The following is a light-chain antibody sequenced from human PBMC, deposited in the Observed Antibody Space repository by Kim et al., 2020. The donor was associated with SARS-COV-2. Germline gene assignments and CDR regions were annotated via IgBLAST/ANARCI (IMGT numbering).Light chain of an antibody. CDR2: DVN. J-gene: IGLJ2*01. CDR3: SSFADTTTL. Sequence: PGNSIIVSCSGSSSDISASNYVSWYQQYPGKAPKLIIYDVNRRPSGISSRFSGSRSGDTASLTISDIQPEDEADYFCSSFADTTTLFGGGTKVTVL. V-gene: IGLV2-14*03. CDR1: SSDISASNY.